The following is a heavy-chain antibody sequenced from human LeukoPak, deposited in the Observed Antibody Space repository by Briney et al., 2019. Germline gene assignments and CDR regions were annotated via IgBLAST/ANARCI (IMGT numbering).Heavy chain of an antibody. CDR1: GYTFTNYG. J-gene: IGHJ3*02. CDR2: ISAYNGYT. V-gene: IGHV1-18*01. D-gene: IGHD3-3*01. Sequence: ASVKVSCKASGYTFTNYGFSWVRQAPGQGLEWMGWISAYNGYTDYAQKFQFRVTMTTDTSTSTAYMELRSLRSDDTAVYYCARDSGREWLLPDDAFDIWGQGTMVTVSS. CDR3: ARDSGREWLLPDDAFDI.